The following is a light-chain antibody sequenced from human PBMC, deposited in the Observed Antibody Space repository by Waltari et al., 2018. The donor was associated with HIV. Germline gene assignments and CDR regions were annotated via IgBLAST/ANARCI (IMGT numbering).Light chain of an antibody. CDR3: QRYGRSRT. CDR1: QSVSSTS. V-gene: IGKV3-20*01. Sequence: IVLTQSPGTLSLSPGDKATLSCRASQSVSSTSLAWYQQKPGQSPRLLIYSASTRANGIPDRFSGSGSGTDFSLTISRLEPEDFAVYYCQRYGRSRTFGQATKVEIK. CDR2: SAS. J-gene: IGKJ1*01.